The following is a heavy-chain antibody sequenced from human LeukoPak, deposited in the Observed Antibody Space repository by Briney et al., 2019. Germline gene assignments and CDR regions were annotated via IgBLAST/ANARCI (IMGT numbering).Heavy chain of an antibody. Sequence: ASVKVSCKASGYTFTSYGISWSRQAPGQGLEWMGWISAYNGNTNYAQKLQGRVTMTTDTSTSTAYMELRSLRSDDTAVYYCARPRTSSSWYLYYFDYWGQGTLVTVSS. CDR2: ISAYNGNT. J-gene: IGHJ4*02. CDR3: ARPRTSSSWYLYYFDY. CDR1: GYTFTSYG. D-gene: IGHD6-13*01. V-gene: IGHV1-18*01.